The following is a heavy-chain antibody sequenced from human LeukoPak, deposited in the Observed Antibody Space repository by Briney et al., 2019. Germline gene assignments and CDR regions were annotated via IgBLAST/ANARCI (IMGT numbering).Heavy chain of an antibody. CDR3: AVGPTGFDY. Sequence: LPGGSLRLSCAASGFPFSSYGMHWVRQAPGKGLEWVARLVYDARSDYANSVKGRFTISRDNAKNSLYLQMNSLRAEDTAVYYCAVGPTGFDYWGQGTLVTVSS. V-gene: IGHV3-30*02. CDR1: GFPFSSYG. D-gene: IGHD1-26*01. CDR2: LVYDARSD. J-gene: IGHJ4*02.